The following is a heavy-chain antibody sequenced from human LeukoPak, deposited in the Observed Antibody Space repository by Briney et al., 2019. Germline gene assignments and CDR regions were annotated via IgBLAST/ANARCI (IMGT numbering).Heavy chain of an antibody. CDR3: ARDLVVVPAATSIGNWFDP. V-gene: IGHV1-18*01. D-gene: IGHD2-2*01. CDR1: GYTFTSYV. Sequence: ASVKVSCKASGYTFTSYVISWVRQAPGQGLEWMGWISAYNGNTNYPQKLQGRVTMTTDTSTSTAYMELRSLRSDDTAVYYCARDLVVVPAATSIGNWFDPWGQGTLVTVSS. CDR2: ISAYNGNT. J-gene: IGHJ5*02.